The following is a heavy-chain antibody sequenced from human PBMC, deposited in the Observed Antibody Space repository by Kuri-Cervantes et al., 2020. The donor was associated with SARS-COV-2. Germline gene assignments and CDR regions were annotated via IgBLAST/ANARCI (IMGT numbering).Heavy chain of an antibody. CDR1: GGSLTNYY. CDR2: ISHSGNT. V-gene: IGHV4-34*01. D-gene: IGHD6-13*01. CDR3: ARSGIISSSSWRTFDY. J-gene: IGHJ4*02. Sequence: ESLKISCGVSGGSLTNYYWTWIRQPPGKGLEWIGEISHSGNTKYKPSLESRVTISVDASKKQFSLKVTSVTAADTAVYYCARSGIISSSSWRTFDYWGQGTLVTVSS.